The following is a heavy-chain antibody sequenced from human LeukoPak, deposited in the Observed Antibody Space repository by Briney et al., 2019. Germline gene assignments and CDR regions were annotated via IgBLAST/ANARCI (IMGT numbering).Heavy chain of an antibody. V-gene: IGHV3-21*01. CDR3: ARDPYYYDSSGYYSWYFDY. D-gene: IGHD3-22*01. Sequence: TGGSLRLSCAASGFTFSSYSMNWVRQAPGKGLEWVSSISSSSSYIYYADSVKGRFTISRDNAKNSLYLQMNSLRAEDTAVYYCARDPYYYDSSGYYSWYFDYWGQGTLVTVSS. J-gene: IGHJ4*02. CDR1: GFTFSSYS. CDR2: ISSSSSYI.